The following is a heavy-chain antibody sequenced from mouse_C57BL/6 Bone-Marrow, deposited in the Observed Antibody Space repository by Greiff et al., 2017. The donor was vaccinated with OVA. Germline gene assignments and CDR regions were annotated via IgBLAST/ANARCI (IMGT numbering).Heavy chain of an antibody. CDR1: GYAFTNYL. D-gene: IGHD1-3*01. V-gene: IGHV1-54*01. Sequence: QVQLKESGAELVRPGTSVKVSCKASGYAFTNYLIEWVKQRPGQGLEWIGVINPGSGGTNYNEKFKGKATLTADKSSSTAYMQLSSLTSEDSAVYFCARLTFYYYAMDYWGQGTSVTVSS. CDR3: ARLTFYYYAMDY. J-gene: IGHJ4*01. CDR2: INPGSGGT.